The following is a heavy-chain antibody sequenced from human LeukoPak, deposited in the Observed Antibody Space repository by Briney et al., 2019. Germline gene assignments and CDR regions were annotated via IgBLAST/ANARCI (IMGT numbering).Heavy chain of an antibody. Sequence: GGSLRLSCAASGFTFSSYAMNWVRQAPGKGLEWVSNISGRGYSTYYADSVKGRFTISRDNSKNALYLQMNSLRAEDTAVYYCARYDSSGYFPIHFDYWGQGTLVTVSS. CDR2: ISGRGYST. CDR3: ARYDSSGYFPIHFDY. CDR1: GFTFSSYA. D-gene: IGHD3-22*01. J-gene: IGHJ4*02. V-gene: IGHV3-23*01.